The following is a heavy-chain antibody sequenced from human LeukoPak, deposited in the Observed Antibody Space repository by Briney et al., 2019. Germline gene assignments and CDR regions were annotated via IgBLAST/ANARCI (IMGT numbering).Heavy chain of an antibody. Sequence: SETLSLTCAVYGGSFSGYYWSWIRQPPGKGLEWIGEINHSGGTNYNPSLKSRVTISVDTSKNQFSLKLSPVTAADTAVYYCARGSRYNWNYICNYWGQGTLVTVSS. J-gene: IGHJ4*02. CDR2: INHSGGT. V-gene: IGHV4-34*01. D-gene: IGHD1-7*01. CDR3: ARGSRYNWNYICNY. CDR1: GGSFSGYY.